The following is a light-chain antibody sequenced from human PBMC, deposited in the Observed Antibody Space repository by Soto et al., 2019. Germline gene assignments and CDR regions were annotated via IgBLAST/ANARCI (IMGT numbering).Light chain of an antibody. CDR3: MQLLQTPWT. Sequence: DIVLTQSPLSLPVTPGEPASISCRSSQSLLQRDGNNHLDWYLQKPGQSPQLLISLASNRASGVPERFSGGGTGTDFTLKISRVEAEDVGIYYCMQLLQTPWTFG. CDR1: QSLLQRDGNNH. CDR2: LAS. J-gene: IGKJ1*01. V-gene: IGKV2-28*01.